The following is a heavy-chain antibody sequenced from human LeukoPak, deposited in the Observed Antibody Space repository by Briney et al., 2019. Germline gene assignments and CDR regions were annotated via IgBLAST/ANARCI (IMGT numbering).Heavy chain of an antibody. D-gene: IGHD3-22*01. CDR3: ARGYYYDSSGYYLRLDY. CDR1: GYTFTSYD. V-gene: IGHV1-8*01. J-gene: IGHJ4*02. Sequence: ASVKVSCKASGYTFTSYDINWVRQATGQGLEWMGWMNPNSGNTGYAQKFQGRVTMTRNTSISTAYMELSSLRSEDTAVYYCARGYYYDSSGYYLRLDYWGQGTLVTVSS. CDR2: MNPNSGNT.